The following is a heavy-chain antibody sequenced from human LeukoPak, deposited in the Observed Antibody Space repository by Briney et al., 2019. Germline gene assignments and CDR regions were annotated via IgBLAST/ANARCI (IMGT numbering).Heavy chain of an antibody. V-gene: IGHV1-2*02. Sequence: ASVKVSCKASGYTFTGYYMHWVRQAPGQGLEWMGWINPNSGGTNYAQKFQGRVTMTRDTSISTAYVELSRLRSDDTAVYYCAREGMTTVTTIAAFDIWGQGTMVTVSS. J-gene: IGHJ3*02. CDR3: AREGMTTVTTIAAFDI. D-gene: IGHD4-17*01. CDR2: INPNSGGT. CDR1: GYTFTGYY.